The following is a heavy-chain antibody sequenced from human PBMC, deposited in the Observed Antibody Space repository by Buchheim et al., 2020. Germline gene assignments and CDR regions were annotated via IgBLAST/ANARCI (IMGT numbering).Heavy chain of an antibody. J-gene: IGHJ6*02. CDR3: ARDRERGCSYGYGSNCYYYGMNV. CDR2: ISYDGSNK. Sequence: QVQLVESGGGVVQPGRSLRLSCAASGFTFSSYAMHWVRQAPGKGLVWVAVISYDGSNKYYADSVKGRFTISRDNSKNTLYLQMNSLRAEETAVYYCARDRERGCSYGYGSNCYYYGMNVWGQGTT. D-gene: IGHD5-18*01. V-gene: IGHV3-30-3*01. CDR1: GFTFSSYA.